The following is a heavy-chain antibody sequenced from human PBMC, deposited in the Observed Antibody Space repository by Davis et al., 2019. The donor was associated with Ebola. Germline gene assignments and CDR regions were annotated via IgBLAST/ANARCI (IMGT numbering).Heavy chain of an antibody. Sequence: ASVKVSCKASGGTFSSYAISWVRQAPGQGLEWMGVINPSGGGTTYAQKFQGRVTMTRDTSTSTVYMELSSLRSEGTAVYYCARETGDGGGMDVWGKGTTVTVSS. J-gene: IGHJ6*04. V-gene: IGHV1-46*01. D-gene: IGHD7-27*01. CDR1: GGTFSSYA. CDR2: INPSGGGT. CDR3: ARETGDGGGMDV.